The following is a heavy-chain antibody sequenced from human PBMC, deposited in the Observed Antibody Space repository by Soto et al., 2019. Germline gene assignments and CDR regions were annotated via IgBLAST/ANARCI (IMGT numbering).Heavy chain of an antibody. D-gene: IGHD3-3*01. CDR1: GFTLSSYW. Sequence: PGGSLRRSCAASGFTLSSYWMHWVRQSPGKGLEWVSHINNDGSSTTYADSVKGRFTISRDNAKNTLYLQMNNLKVEDTAVYYCARDFSPWGQGTLVTVSS. CDR3: ARDFSP. V-gene: IGHV3-74*01. CDR2: INNDGSST. J-gene: IGHJ5*02.